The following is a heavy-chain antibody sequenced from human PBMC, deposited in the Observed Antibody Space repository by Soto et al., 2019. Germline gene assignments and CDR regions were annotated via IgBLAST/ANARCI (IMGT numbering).Heavy chain of an antibody. CDR3: ARTTEKDGKEGLDY. D-gene: IGHD4-4*01. Sequence: KPSETLSLTCAVYGGSGGSFSGYYWSWIRQPPGKGLEWIGEINHSGSTNYNPSLKSRVTISVDTSKNQFSLKLSSVTAADTAVYYCARTTEKDGKEGLDYWGQGTLVTVSS. V-gene: IGHV4-34*01. J-gene: IGHJ4*02. CDR1: GGSGGSFSGYY. CDR2: INHSGST.